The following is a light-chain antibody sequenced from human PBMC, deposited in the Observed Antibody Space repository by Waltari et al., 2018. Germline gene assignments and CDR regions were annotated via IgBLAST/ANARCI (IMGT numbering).Light chain of an antibody. CDR3: QQYDDYWT. CDR2: KAS. CDR1: QSISNW. J-gene: IGKJ1*01. V-gene: IGKV1-5*03. Sequence: DIQMTQSPSTLSVSVGDRVTITCRTSQSISNWLAWYQQKPGKAPKLLIYKASNIESGVPSRYSGSGSETEFTLTISSLQPDDFATYYCQQYDDYWTFGQGTKVEI.